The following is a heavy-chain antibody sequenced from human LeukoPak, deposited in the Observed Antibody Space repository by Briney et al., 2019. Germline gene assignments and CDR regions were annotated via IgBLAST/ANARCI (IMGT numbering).Heavy chain of an antibody. CDR2: IYYSGST. D-gene: IGHD1-7*01. CDR3: AREYWNYPRFDC. Sequence: SETLSLTCTVSGGSISSSSYYWGWIRQPPGKGLEWIGSIYYSGSTYYNPSLKSRVTISVDTSKNQFSLKLSSVTAADTAVYYCAREYWNYPRFDCWGQGTLVTVSS. CDR1: GGSISSSSYY. V-gene: IGHV4-39*07. J-gene: IGHJ4*02.